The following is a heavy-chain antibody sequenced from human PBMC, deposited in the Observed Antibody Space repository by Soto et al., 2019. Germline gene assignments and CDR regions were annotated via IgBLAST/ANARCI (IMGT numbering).Heavy chain of an antibody. CDR1: GDSITNNKW. Sequence: SETLSLTCSVSGDSITNNKWWSWVRQPPGKGLEWIGEMHHSGCIHYNASLKSRATLSVDKSRNQFFLQLTSVTAADTALYFCARHDNMTLGSQYLDSSGPGTLVTVSS. D-gene: IGHD1-1*01. J-gene: IGHJ4*02. V-gene: IGHV4-4*02. CDR3: ARHDNMTLGSQYLDS. CDR2: MHHSGCI.